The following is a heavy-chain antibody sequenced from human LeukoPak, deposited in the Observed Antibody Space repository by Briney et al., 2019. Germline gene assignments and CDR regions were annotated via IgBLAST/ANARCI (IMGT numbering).Heavy chain of an antibody. J-gene: IGHJ4*02. CDR3: ARSLPYGTTWYGRSDF. CDR2: IRQDGDTK. CDR1: GFPFNAYW. V-gene: IGHV3-7*03. D-gene: IGHD6-13*01. Sequence: PGGSLRLSCAASGFPFNAYWMTWVRQAPGKGLERVANIRQDGDTKYYVDSVKGRFTISRDNAMNSLYLQMNRLRAEDTAIYYCARSLPYGTTWYGRSDFWGQGTLVTVSS.